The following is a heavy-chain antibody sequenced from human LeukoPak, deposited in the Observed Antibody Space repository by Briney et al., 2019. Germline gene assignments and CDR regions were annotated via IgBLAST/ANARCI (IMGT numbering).Heavy chain of an antibody. CDR3: ARHDLVGGQFDY. D-gene: IGHD2-15*01. CDR2: IYYSGST. Sequence: PSETLSLTCTVSGGSISSSSYYWGWIRQPPGKGLEWIGSIYYSGSTYYNPSLKSRVTISVDTSKNLFSLKLSSVTAADTAVYYCARHDLVGGQFDYWGQGTLVTVSS. CDR1: GGSISSSSYY. J-gene: IGHJ4*02. V-gene: IGHV4-39*01.